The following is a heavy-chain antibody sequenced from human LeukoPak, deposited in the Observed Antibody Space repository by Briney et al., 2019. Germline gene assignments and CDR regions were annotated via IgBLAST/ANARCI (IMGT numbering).Heavy chain of an antibody. CDR2: INTGNGNT. CDR1: GHTFTSRA. V-gene: IGHV1-3*04. D-gene: IGHD3-3*01. J-gene: IGHJ4*02. Sequence: ASVKVSCKTSGHTFTSRALHWVRLAPGPRLEWMGWINTGNGNTEYSQKFQDRVTITRDPSASTADMELSSLRSEGTAVYYCARDRSAWRFYYFDYWGQGTLVTVSS. CDR3: ARDRSAWRFYYFDY.